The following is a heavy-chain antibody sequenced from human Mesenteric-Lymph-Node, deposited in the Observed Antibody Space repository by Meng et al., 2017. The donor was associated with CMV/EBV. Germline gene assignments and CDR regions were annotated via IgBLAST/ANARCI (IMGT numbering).Heavy chain of an antibody. CDR1: ESTVSGSY. Sequence: GESLKISCEVSESTVSGSYMSWVSQAPGKGLEWVSVIYSGGNTYYADSVKGRFTISRDNSKNTLYLQMNSLTTEDTAVYYCAKDGDIVVVVAANWGQGTLVTVSS. V-gene: IGHV3-66*02. CDR3: AKDGDIVVVVAAN. CDR2: IYSGGNT. D-gene: IGHD2-15*01. J-gene: IGHJ4*02.